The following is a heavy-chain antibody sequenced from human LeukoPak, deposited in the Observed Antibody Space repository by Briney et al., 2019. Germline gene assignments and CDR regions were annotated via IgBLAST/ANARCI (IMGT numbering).Heavy chain of an antibody. CDR2: INQAGSEK. J-gene: IGHJ5*02. D-gene: IGHD2-15*01. CDR1: GGSISSYY. V-gene: IGHV3-7*05. CDR3: ARVVVGVTNRFDP. Sequence: TSETLSLTCTVSGGSISSYYWSWVRQAPGKGLEWVANINQAGSEKYYVDSVKGRFTISRDNAKNSLFLQMNSLRAEDTAVYFCARVVVGVTNRFDPWGQGTLVIVSS.